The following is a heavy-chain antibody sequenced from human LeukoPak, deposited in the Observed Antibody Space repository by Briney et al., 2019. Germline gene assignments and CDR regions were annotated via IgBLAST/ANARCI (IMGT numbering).Heavy chain of an antibody. D-gene: IGHD2-15*01. J-gene: IGHJ4*02. CDR3: ASTHCSGGSCYPYYFDY. CDR2: IWDDGSNK. Sequence: SGGSLRLSCAASGFTFSSYGMHWVRQAPGKGLEWVAVIWDDGSNKYYADSVKGRFTISRDNSKNTLYLQMNSLRAEDTAVYYCASTHCSGGSCYPYYFDYWGQGTLVTVSS. CDR1: GFTFSSYG. V-gene: IGHV3-33*01.